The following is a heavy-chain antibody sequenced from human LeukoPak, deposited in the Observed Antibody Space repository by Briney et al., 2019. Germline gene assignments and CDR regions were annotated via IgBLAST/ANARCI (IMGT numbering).Heavy chain of an antibody. V-gene: IGHV3-15*01. CDR2: IKSKTDVGTT. CDR1: GFTFSNAW. J-gene: IGHJ5*02. CDR3: TPLWFDP. Sequence: GGSLRLSCAASGFTFSNAWMSWVRQAPGKGLEWVGRIKSKTDVGTTDYAAPGKGRFTISRDDSKNTLYLQMNSLKTEDTAVYYCTPLWFDPWGQGTLVTVSS.